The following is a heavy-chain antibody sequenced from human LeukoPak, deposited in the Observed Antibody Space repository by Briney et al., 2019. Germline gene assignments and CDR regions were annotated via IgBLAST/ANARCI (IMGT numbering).Heavy chain of an antibody. CDR2: IIPIFGTA. CDR3: ARIGDFWSGYHDFDY. Sequence: SVKVSCKASGGTFSSYAISWVRQAPGQGLEWMGGIIPIFGTANYAQKFQGRVTITADESTSTAYMELSSLRSDDTAVYYCARIGDFWSGYHDFDYWGQGTLVTVSS. V-gene: IGHV1-69*13. CDR1: GGTFSSYA. D-gene: IGHD3-3*01. J-gene: IGHJ4*02.